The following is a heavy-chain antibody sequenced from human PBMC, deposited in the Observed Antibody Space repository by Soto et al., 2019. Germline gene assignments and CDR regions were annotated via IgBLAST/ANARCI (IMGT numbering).Heavy chain of an antibody. CDR3: ARAITNFGVVSLDYGMDV. CDR2: INPSGGST. D-gene: IGHD3-3*01. Sequence: ASVKVSCKASGDTFTSYYMHWVRQAPGQGLEWMGIINPSGGSTSYAQKFQGRVTMTRDTSTSTVYMELSSLRSEDTAVYYCARAITNFGVVSLDYGMDVWGQGTTVTVSS. V-gene: IGHV1-46*01. CDR1: GDTFTSYY. J-gene: IGHJ6*02.